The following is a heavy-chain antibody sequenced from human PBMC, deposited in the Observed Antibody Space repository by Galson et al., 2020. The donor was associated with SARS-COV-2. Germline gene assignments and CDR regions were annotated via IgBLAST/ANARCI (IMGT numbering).Heavy chain of an antibody. D-gene: IGHD4-17*01. CDR3: ARWVGVGFYDSDGDWDYYYHMDV. Sequence: SETLSLTCTVSGGSLANYYWSWIRQPPGKGLEWIGYIYYSGNTKSNPSLKSRVTISVDSSKNQISLRLKSVTAADTAVYYCARWVGVGFYDSDGDWDYYYHMDVWGTGTTVIVSS. CDR1: GGSLANYY. J-gene: IGHJ6*03. CDR2: IYYSGNT. V-gene: IGHV4-59*01.